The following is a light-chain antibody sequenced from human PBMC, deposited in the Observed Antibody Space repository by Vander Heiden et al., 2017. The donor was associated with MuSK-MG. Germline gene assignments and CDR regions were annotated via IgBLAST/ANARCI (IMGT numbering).Light chain of an antibody. CDR1: QSVSSY. J-gene: IGKJ4*01. V-gene: IGKV3-11*01. Sequence: DIVLTQSPATLSWSPGERATLPCRASQSVSSYLAWYQQKPGQAPRLLIYYASNRATGIPARFSGSGSGTDFTLTISSLEPEDFAVYYCQQRSNWPPLTFGGGTKVEIK. CDR3: QQRSNWPPLT. CDR2: YAS.